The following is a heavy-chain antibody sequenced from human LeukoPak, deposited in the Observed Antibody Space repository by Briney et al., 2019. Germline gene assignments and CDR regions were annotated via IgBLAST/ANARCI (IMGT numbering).Heavy chain of an antibody. CDR3: AKDKFSVAGVADRLKWFDP. CDR1: GFTFSSYD. Sequence: GGSLRLSCAASGFTFSSYDMSWVRQAPGKGPEWVSGISGSGGTTYYADSVKGRFTISRDNSKNTLYLQMNSLRADDTAVYYCAKDKFSVAGVADRLKWFDPWGQGTLVTVSS. D-gene: IGHD2-15*01. CDR2: ISGSGGTT. V-gene: IGHV3-23*01. J-gene: IGHJ5*02.